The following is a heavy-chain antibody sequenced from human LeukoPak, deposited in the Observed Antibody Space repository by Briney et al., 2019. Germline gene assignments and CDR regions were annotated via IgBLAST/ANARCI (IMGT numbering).Heavy chain of an antibody. CDR1: GFTFSSYA. CDR2: ISGSGGST. J-gene: IGHJ3*02. CDR3: ARMDAFDI. V-gene: IGHV3-23*01. Sequence: GGSLRLSCAASGFTFSSYAMSWVRQAPGKGLEWVSAISGSGGSTYYADSVKGRFTISRDSAKNSLYLQMNSLRAEDTAVYYCARMDAFDIWGQGTMVTVSS.